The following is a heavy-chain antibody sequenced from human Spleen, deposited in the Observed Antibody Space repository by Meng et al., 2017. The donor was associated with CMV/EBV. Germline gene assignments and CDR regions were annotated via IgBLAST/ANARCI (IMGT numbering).Heavy chain of an antibody. V-gene: IGHV3-30*04. CDR3: ARDMGVVVPAAISAVKGDY. J-gene: IGHJ4*02. CDR1: FSGSS. CDR2: ISYDASTK. D-gene: IGHD2-2*02. Sequence: FSGSSMPWVRPAPGKGLEWVSVISYDASTKYYAASVTRPCTISRDNSTLTLYLPMNSLRAEATAVYYCARDMGVVVPAAISAVKGDYWGQGTLVTVSS.